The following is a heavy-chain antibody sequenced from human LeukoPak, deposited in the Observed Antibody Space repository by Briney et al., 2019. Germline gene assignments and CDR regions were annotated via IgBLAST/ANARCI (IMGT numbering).Heavy chain of an antibody. D-gene: IGHD2-2*01. CDR3: ARYCNSASCSDFKGAFDI. J-gene: IGHJ3*02. CDR2: VHSTGST. V-gene: IGHV4-4*07. CDR1: GGFLTTHY. Sequence: SETLSLTCTVSGGFLTTHYWAWVRQPAGRGLEWIVRVHSTGSTNYSPYFESRVSMSVDTSKNHLSLRLTSVTVADSAMYYCARYCNSASCSDFKGAFDIWGHGTMVTVSS.